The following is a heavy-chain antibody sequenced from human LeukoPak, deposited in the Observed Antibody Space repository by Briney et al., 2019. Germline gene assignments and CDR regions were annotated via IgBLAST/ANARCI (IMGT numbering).Heavy chain of an antibody. CDR2: ISYDGSNK. J-gene: IGHJ3*02. V-gene: IGHV3-30*18. D-gene: IGHD5-24*01. CDR3: AKVKSPVTIGWPLFDI. CDR1: GFTFSSYG. Sequence: PGGSLGLSCAASGFTFSSYGMHWVRQAPGKGLEWVAVISYDGSNKYYADSVKGRFTISRDNSKNTLYLQMNSLRTEDTAVYYCAKVKSPVTIGWPLFDIWGQGTMVTVSS.